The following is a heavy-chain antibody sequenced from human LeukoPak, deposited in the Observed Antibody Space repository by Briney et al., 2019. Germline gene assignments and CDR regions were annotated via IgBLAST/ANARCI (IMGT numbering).Heavy chain of an antibody. CDR1: GFTFTNYW. D-gene: IGHD2-2*01. J-gene: IGHJ6*03. V-gene: IGHV3-7*01. Sequence: GGSLRLSCAASGFTFTNYWMSWARQSPGKGLEWVANIYLDGSRAYYVDSVKGRFTISRDNAKNSLFLQMNSLSAEDTAVYYCGRAGPVTKDHFMDVWGKGTTVTVSS. CDR3: GRAGPVTKDHFMDV. CDR2: IYLDGSRA.